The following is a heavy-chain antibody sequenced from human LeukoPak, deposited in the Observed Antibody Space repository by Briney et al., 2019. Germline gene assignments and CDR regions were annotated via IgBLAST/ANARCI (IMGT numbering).Heavy chain of an antibody. J-gene: IGHJ4*02. CDR1: GGSISSYH. V-gene: IGHV4-59*12. CDR3: ARGLYCSSTSCYPVDY. Sequence: PSETLSLTXTVSGGSISSYHWSWIRQPPGKGLEWIGYIYYSGSTNYNPSLKSRVTISVDTSKNQFSLKLSSVTAADTAVYYCARGLYCSSTSCYPVDYWGQGTLVTVSS. CDR2: IYYSGST. D-gene: IGHD2-2*01.